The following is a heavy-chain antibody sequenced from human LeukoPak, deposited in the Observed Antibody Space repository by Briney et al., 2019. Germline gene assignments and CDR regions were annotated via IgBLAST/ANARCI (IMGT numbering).Heavy chain of an antibody. V-gene: IGHV3-23*01. Sequence: GGSLRLSCAASGFTFSSYAMNWVRQAPGKGLEWVSSISGSGGNTYYADSVRGRFTISRDNSKNTLYLQMNSLRVEDTAVYYCAKDYSSGWYDYWGQGTLVTVSS. D-gene: IGHD6-19*01. CDR1: GFTFSSYA. CDR3: AKDYSSGWYDY. CDR2: ISGSGGNT. J-gene: IGHJ4*02.